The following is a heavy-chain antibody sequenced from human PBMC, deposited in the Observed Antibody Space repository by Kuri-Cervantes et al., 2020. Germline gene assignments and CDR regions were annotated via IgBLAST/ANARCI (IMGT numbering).Heavy chain of an antibody. Sequence: GESLKISCAASGFTFSSYGMHWVRQAPGKGLEWVAVIWYDGSNKYYADSVKGRFTISRDNSKNTLYLQMNSLRAEDTAVYYCAKDQIRIAARYLFDYWGQGTLVTVSS. CDR2: IWYDGSNK. CDR1: GFTFSSYG. J-gene: IGHJ4*02. CDR3: AKDQIRIAARYLFDY. D-gene: IGHD6-6*01. V-gene: IGHV3-30*02.